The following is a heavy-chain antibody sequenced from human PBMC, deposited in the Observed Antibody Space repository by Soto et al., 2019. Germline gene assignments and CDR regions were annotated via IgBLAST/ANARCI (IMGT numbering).Heavy chain of an antibody. J-gene: IGHJ5*02. V-gene: IGHV4-30-4*01. D-gene: IGHD4-17*01. CDR1: GGSVSIGDYL. CDR3: ARARGGDSGDYASLFDR. CDR2: IHDSGNT. Sequence: SETLSLTCTVFGGSVSIGDYLWSWIRRRPGKGLEWIGYIHDSGNTYYNPSLKSRVTISLDTSKNQFSLKVTSMTAADTAVYFCARARGGDSGDYASLFDRWGQGNLVTVSS.